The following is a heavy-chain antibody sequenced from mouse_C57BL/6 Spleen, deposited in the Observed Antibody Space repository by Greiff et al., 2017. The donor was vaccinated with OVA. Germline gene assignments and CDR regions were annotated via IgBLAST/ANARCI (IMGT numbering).Heavy chain of an antibody. CDR2: INPYNGGT. CDR1: GYTFTDYY. CDR3: ARLRWYFDV. D-gene: IGHD2-12*01. J-gene: IGHJ1*03. V-gene: IGHV1-19*01. Sequence: EVQLQQSGPVLVKPGASVKMSCKASGYTFTDYYMNWVQQSHGKSLEWIGVINPYNGGTSYNQKFKGKATLTVDKSSSTAYMELNSLTSEDSAVYYCARLRWYFDVWGTGTTVTVSS.